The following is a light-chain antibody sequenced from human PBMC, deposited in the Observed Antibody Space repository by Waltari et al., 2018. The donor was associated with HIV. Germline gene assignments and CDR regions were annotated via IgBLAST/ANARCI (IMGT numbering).Light chain of an antibody. CDR1: SYEFDLHNF. Sequence: SALTQPASVSGSPGQSVTISCTGTSYEFDLHNFLSWYQQHPGKAPQLILFGVNSRSSGISSRFSASKSGDTASLTISGLQSGDEADYYCTTYTAKDSLLIGSGTKLTVL. V-gene: IGLV2-14*01. CDR2: GVN. CDR3: TTYTAKDSLL. J-gene: IGLJ2*01.